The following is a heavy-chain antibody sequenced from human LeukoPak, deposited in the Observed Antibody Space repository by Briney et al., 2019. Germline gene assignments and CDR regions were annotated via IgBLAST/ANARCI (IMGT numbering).Heavy chain of an antibody. CDR1: GFTVSSDY. V-gene: IGHV3-66*01. D-gene: IGHD5-24*01. CDR2: IYSGGST. J-gene: IGHJ3*02. Sequence: GGSLRLSCAASGFTVSSDYMSWVRQAPGKGLEWVSVIYSGGSTDYKDSVKDRFIISRDNSKNTLYLQMNSLRAEDTAVYYCAKEMATMNAFDIWGQGTMVTVSS. CDR3: AKEMATMNAFDI.